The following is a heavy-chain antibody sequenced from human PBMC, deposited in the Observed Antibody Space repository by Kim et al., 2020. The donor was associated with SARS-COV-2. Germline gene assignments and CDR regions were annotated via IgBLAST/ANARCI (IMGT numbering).Heavy chain of an antibody. D-gene: IGHD3-3*01. J-gene: IGHJ3*02. V-gene: IGHV4-4*07. CDR1: GGSISSYY. Sequence: SETLSLTCTVSGGSISSYYWSWIRQPAGKGLEWIGRIYTSGSTNYNPSLKSLVTMSVDTSKNQFSLKLSSVTAADTAVYYCARDRRITIFGVVIEDAFDIWGQGTMVTVSS. CDR2: IYTSGST. CDR3: ARDRRITIFGVVIEDAFDI.